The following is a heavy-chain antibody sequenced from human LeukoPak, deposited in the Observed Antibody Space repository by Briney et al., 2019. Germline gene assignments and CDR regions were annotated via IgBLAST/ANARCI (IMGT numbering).Heavy chain of an antibody. CDR2: IYYSGST. J-gene: IGHJ4*02. V-gene: IGHV4-59*01. D-gene: IGHD6-13*01. Sequence: SETLSLTCTVSGGSISSYYWSWIRQPPGKGLEWIGYIYYSGSTNYNPSLKSRVTISVDTSKNQFSLRLSSVTAADTAVYYCARVTGYMTEDYFDYWGRGTLITVSS. CDR3: ARVTGYMTEDYFDY. CDR1: GGSISSYY.